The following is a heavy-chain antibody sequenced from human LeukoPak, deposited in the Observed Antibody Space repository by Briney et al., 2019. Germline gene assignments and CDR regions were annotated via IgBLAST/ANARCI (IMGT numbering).Heavy chain of an antibody. Sequence: ASVKVSCKTSGYSFINYGITWVRQAPGQGLEWMGWVSAYADNTNYVQKFQGRVSMTTDTSTNTAYMELRSLRPDDTAVYYCARSTRSYSGYDFPAYWGQGTLVTVSS. V-gene: IGHV1-18*01. D-gene: IGHD5-12*01. CDR2: VSAYADNT. CDR3: ARSTRSYSGYDFPAY. CDR1: GYSFINYG. J-gene: IGHJ4*02.